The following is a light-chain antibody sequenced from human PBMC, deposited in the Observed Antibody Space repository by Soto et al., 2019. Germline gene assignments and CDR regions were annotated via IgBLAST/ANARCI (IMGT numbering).Light chain of an antibody. CDR1: SSNIGANCD. J-gene: IGLJ1*01. CDR3: QSYDSSLSGYV. Sequence: QSVLTQPPSVSGVPGQRVTISCTGSSSNIGANCDVHWYQQLPGTAPKLLIYGNSNRPSGVPDRFSGSKSGTSASLAITGLQAEDEADYSCQSYDSSLSGYVFGTGTKLTVL. V-gene: IGLV1-40*01. CDR2: GNS.